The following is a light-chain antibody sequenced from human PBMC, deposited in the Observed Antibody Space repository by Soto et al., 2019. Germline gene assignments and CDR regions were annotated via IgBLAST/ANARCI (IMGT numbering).Light chain of an antibody. V-gene: IGLV1-47*02. CDR3: AAWDASLSGHV. CDR2: SDD. J-gene: IGLJ1*01. CDR1: SSNIGSYP. Sequence: QSVLTQSPSASETPGQRVTISCYGSSSNIGSYPVYWYQQLPGTAPKLLINSDDQRPSGVPDRFSASKSGTSASLAISGLRSEDEADYYCAAWDASLSGHVFGAGTKVTVL.